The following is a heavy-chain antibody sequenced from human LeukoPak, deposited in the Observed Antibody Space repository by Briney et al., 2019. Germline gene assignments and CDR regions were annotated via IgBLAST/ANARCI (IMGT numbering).Heavy chain of an antibody. J-gene: IGHJ4*01. CDR2: LSGSGITT. D-gene: IGHD6-19*01. CDR1: GFTFSNSA. V-gene: IGHV3-23*01. Sequence: HPGGSLRLSCAASGFTFSNSAMRWARQAPGKGLEWVSTLSGSGITTYYADSVKGRFTISRDNSKNTLYLQMNSLRAEDTAVYYCAKGIYSSGWSYFDYWGHGTLVTVSS. CDR3: AKGIYSSGWSYFDY.